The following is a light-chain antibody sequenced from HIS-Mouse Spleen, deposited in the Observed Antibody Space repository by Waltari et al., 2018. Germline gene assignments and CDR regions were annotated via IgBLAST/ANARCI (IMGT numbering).Light chain of an antibody. CDR2: KAS. CDR1: QSISSW. CDR3: QQYNSYSPKYT. V-gene: IGKV1-5*03. Sequence: DIQMTQSPSTLSASVGDRVTITCLASQSISSWLAWYQQKPGKAPKLLIYKASSLESGVPSRFSGSGSGTEFTLTISSLQPDDFATYYCQQYNSYSPKYTFGQGTKLEIK. J-gene: IGKJ2*01.